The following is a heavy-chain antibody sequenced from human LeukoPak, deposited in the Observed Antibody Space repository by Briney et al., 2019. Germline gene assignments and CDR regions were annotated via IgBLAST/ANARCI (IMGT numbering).Heavy chain of an antibody. J-gene: IGHJ6*03. CDR2: ISYDGSNK. D-gene: IGHD2-2*01. CDR3: ARDAQPDFSYMDV. V-gene: IGHV3-30*04. CDR1: GFTFSSYA. Sequence: GGSLRLSCAASGFTFSSYAMHWVRQAPGKGLERVAVISYDGSNKYYADSVKGRFTISRDNSKNTLYLQMNSLRAEDTAVYYCARDAQPDFSYMDVWGKGTTVTVSS.